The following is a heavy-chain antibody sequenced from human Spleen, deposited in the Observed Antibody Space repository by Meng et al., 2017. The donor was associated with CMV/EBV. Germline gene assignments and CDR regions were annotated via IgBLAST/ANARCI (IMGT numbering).Heavy chain of an antibody. D-gene: IGHD1-1*01. CDR3: VRGYNSFDS. CDR1: GFIFSDHY. Sequence: SWAASGFIFSDHYLDWVRQTPGKGLEWVGRSRNKANPYTTQYAASVKGRFTVSRDESKNSLYLQMNSLKTEDTAVYYCVRGYNSFDSWGQGTLVTVSS. J-gene: IGHJ4*02. V-gene: IGHV3-72*01. CDR2: SRNKANPYTT.